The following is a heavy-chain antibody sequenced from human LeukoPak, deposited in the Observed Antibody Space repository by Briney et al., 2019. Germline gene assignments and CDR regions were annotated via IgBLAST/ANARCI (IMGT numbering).Heavy chain of an antibody. CDR1: GFTFSNHW. CDR2: IREERGQE. J-gene: IGHJ5*02. D-gene: IGHD5-18*01. V-gene: IGHV3-7*03. Sequence: GGSLRLSCVASGFTFSNHWMSWVRQAPGKGLEWVANIREERGQEYYVDSVKGRFTISKNSAKNSLYLQMNTLRVEDTAMYYCASLDTAKQPLANHWGQGTLVTVSS. CDR3: ASLDTAKQPLANH.